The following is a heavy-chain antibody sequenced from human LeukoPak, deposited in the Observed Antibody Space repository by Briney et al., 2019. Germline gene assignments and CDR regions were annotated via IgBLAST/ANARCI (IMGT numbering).Heavy chain of an antibody. V-gene: IGHV3-23*01. Sequence: GGSLRLSCAASGFTFSSYAMSWVRQAPGEGLEWVSAISGSGGSTYYADSVKGRFTISRDNSKNTLYLQMNSLRAEDTAVYYCAKLNDFWSGGPYYYGSGSYYKEGYYFDYWGQGTLVTVSS. D-gene: IGHD3-10*01. J-gene: IGHJ4*02. CDR1: GFTFSSYA. CDR3: AKLNDFWSGGPYYYGSGSYYKEGYYFDY. CDR2: ISGSGGST.